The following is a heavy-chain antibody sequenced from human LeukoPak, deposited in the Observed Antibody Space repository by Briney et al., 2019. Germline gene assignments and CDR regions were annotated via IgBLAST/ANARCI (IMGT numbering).Heavy chain of an antibody. CDR1: GFTFSSYA. CDR3: ASIAARWYFDY. Sequence: GGSLRLSCSASGFTFSSYAMSWVRQAPGKVLEWVSAISGSGGSTYYADSVKGRFTISRDNSKNPLYLQMNSLRAEDTAVYYCASIAARWYFDYWGQGTLVTVSS. CDR2: ISGSGGST. D-gene: IGHD6-6*01. V-gene: IGHV3-23*01. J-gene: IGHJ4*02.